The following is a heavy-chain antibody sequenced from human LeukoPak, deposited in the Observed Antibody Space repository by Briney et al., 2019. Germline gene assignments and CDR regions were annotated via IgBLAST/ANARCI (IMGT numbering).Heavy chain of an antibody. CDR2: INPHSGGT. J-gene: IGHJ4*02. D-gene: IGHD3-9*01. CDR3: ARGGDNYDILTQ. V-gene: IGHV1-2*02. Sequence: ASMKVSCKASEYIFTDYYIHWVRQAPGQGLEWMGWINPHSGGTNYAQKFQDRVTITGDTSISTAYMELSRLISDDTAIYYCARGGDNYDILTQWGQGTLVTVSS. CDR1: EYIFTDYY.